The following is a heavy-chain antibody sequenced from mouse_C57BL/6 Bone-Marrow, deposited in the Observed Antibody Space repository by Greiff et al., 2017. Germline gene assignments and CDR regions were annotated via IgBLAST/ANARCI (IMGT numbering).Heavy chain of an antibody. Sequence: QVHVKQSGAELARPGASVKLSCKASGYTFTSYGISWVKQRTGQGLEWIGEIYPRSGNTYYNEKFKGKATLTADKSSSTAYMELRSLTSEDSAVXFCAREGMGLRLYARDYWGQGTSVTVSS. CDR3: AREGMGLRLYARDY. V-gene: IGHV1-81*01. CDR2: IYPRSGNT. CDR1: GYTFTSYG. D-gene: IGHD1-1*01. J-gene: IGHJ4*01.